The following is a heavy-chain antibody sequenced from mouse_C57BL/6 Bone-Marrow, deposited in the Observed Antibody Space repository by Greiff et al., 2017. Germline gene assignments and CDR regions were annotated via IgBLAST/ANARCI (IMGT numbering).Heavy chain of an antibody. V-gene: IGHV1-69*01. CDR2: IDPSDSYT. Sequence: VKLQQPGAELVMPGASVTLSCKASGYTFTSYWMHWVKPRPGQGLEWIGEIDPSDSYTNYNQKFKGKSTLTVDKSSSTAYMQISSLTSEDSAVYYWARGGCDGTEFDYWGQGTTLTVSS. J-gene: IGHJ2*01. D-gene: IGHD3-3*01. CDR1: GYTFTSYW. CDR3: ARGGCDGTEFDY.